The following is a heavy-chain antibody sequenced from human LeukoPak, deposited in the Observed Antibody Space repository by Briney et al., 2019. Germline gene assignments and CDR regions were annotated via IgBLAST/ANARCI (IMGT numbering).Heavy chain of an antibody. Sequence: SVKVSCKASEGTFSSYTISWVRQAPGQGLEWMGRIIPILGIANYAQKFQGRVTITADKSTSTAYMELSSLRSEDTAVYYCARAYCSSTSCYAYYYYGMDVWGQGTTVTVSS. CDR3: ARAYCSSTSCYAYYYYGMDV. D-gene: IGHD2-2*01. CDR2: IIPILGIA. CDR1: EGTFSSYT. J-gene: IGHJ6*02. V-gene: IGHV1-69*02.